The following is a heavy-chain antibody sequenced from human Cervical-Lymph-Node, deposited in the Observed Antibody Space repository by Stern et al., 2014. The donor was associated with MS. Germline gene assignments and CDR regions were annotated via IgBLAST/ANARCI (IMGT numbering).Heavy chain of an antibody. V-gene: IGHV3-11*01. D-gene: IGHD3-10*01. CDR1: GFTFSDYL. Sequence: VKLVECGGDLVKPGGSLRLSCAASGFTFSDYLMTWVLQVPGKGLEWLSYISSSGDTIHYADSVRGRFTISRDNAKNSLYLQMNSLRAEDTAVYYCVRGLGSYEDSWGQGTLVTVSS. CDR2: ISSSGDTI. CDR3: VRGLGSYEDS. J-gene: IGHJ4*02.